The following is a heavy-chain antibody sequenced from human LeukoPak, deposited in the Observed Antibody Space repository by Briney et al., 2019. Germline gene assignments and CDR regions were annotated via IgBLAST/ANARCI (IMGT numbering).Heavy chain of an antibody. J-gene: IGHJ4*02. V-gene: IGHV3-30*02. D-gene: IGHD1-26*01. CDR1: GFSPSRYV. Sequence: RGSLRLSSAASGFSPSRYVMYCVRPAPGEGLGWVAFIRYNGSNKYKADSVKGRFTISRDNANNSLYLQMNSLRAEDTAVYYCARDLRVVGDTTIDYWGQGTLVTVSS. CDR3: ARDLRVVGDTTIDY. CDR2: IRYNGSNK.